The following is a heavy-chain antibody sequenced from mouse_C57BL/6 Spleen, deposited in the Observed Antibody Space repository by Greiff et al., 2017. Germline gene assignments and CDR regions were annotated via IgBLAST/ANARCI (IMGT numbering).Heavy chain of an antibody. V-gene: IGHV1-69*01. CDR1: GYTFTSYW. Sequence: QVQLQQPGAELVMPGASVKLSCKASGYTFTSYWMHWVKQRPGQGLEWIGEIDPSDSYTNYNQKFKGKSTLTVDKSSSTAYMQLSSLTSEDSAVYYRGRSLRVSFDYWGQGTTLTVSS. CDR3: GRSLRVSFDY. CDR2: IDPSDSYT. J-gene: IGHJ2*01. D-gene: IGHD1-1*01.